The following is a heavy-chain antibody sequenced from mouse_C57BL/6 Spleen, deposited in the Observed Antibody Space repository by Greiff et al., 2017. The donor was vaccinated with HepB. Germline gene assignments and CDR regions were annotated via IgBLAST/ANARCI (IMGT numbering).Heavy chain of an antibody. V-gene: IGHV1-82*01. CDR2: IYPGDGDT. J-gene: IGHJ2*01. Sequence: VQLQQSGPELVKPGASVKISCKASGYAFSSSWMNWVKQRPGKGLEWIGRIYPGDGDTNYNGKFKGKATLTADKSSSTAYMQLSSLTSEDSAVYFCARERMGNYVDYWGQGTTLTVSS. CDR1: GYAFSSSW. CDR3: ARERMGNYVDY.